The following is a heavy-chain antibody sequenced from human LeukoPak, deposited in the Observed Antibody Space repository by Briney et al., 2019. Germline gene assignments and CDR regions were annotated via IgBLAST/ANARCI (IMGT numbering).Heavy chain of an antibody. CDR2: INHSGST. CDR1: GYSISSGYY. CDR3: ARGSYGRF. Sequence: SETLSLTCTVSGYSISSGYYWGWIRQPPGKGLEWIGEINHSGSTNYNPSLKSRVTISVDTSKNQFSLKLSSVTAADTAVYYCARGSYGRFWGQGTMVTVSS. J-gene: IGHJ3*01. V-gene: IGHV4-38-2*02. D-gene: IGHD5-18*01.